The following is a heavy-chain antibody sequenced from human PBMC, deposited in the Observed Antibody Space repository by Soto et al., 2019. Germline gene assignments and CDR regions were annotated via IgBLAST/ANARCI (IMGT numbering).Heavy chain of an antibody. J-gene: IGHJ4*02. Sequence: KPSETLSLTCSVSGGSVSSGFHYWSWIRQPPAKGLEWLGYIYYNGNTNYNPSLMGRVTMSLDTTKNQLSLKLSFVTTADTAVYYCVRKGPRIAADWGQGILVTVSS. CDR3: VRKGPRIAAD. D-gene: IGHD6-25*01. CDR1: GGSVSSGFHY. CDR2: IYYNGNT. V-gene: IGHV4-61*01.